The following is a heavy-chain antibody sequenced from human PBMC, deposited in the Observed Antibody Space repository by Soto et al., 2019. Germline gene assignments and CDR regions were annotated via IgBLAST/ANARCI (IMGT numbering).Heavy chain of an antibody. CDR2: INWNGGST. CDR3: ARAYSSSWYTDDAFDI. J-gene: IGHJ3*02. D-gene: IGHD6-13*01. CDR1: GFTFDDYG. V-gene: IGHV3-20*01. Sequence: EVQLVESGGGVVRPGGSLRLSCAASGFTFDDYGMSWVRQAPGKGLEWVSGINWNGGSTGYAESVKGRFTISRDNAKNSLYLQMNSLRAEDTALYHCARAYSSSWYTDDAFDIWGQGTMVTVSS.